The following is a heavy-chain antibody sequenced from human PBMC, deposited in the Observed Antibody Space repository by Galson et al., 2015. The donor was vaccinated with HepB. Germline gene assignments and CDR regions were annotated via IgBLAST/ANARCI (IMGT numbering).Heavy chain of an antibody. D-gene: IGHD2-15*01. CDR3: ARVVVVAAILHAFDI. J-gene: IGHJ3*02. CDR1: GFTFSSYA. V-gene: IGHV3-23*01. CDR2: ISGRGGST. Sequence: SLRLSCAASGFTFSSYAMNWVRQAPGKGLECVSAISGRGGSTYYADSVKGRFTVSRDNSKNTLYLQMNSLRAEDTALYYCARVVVVAAILHAFDIWGQGTMVTVSS.